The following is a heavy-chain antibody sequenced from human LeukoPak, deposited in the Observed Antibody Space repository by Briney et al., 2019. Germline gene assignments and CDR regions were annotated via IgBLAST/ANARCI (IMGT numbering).Heavy chain of an antibody. V-gene: IGHV3-11*06. Sequence: GGSLRLSCAASGFTFSDYYMSWIRQAPGKGLEWVSYISSSSSYTNYADSVKGQFTISRDNAKNSLYLQMNSLRAEDTAVYYCARFRCSGGSCYSGYDAFDIWGQGTMVTVSS. CDR1: GFTFSDYY. J-gene: IGHJ3*02. D-gene: IGHD2-15*01. CDR3: ARFRCSGGSCYSGYDAFDI. CDR2: ISSSSSYT.